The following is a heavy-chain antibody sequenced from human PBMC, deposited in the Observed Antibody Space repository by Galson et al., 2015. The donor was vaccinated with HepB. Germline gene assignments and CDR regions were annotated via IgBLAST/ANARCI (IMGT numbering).Heavy chain of an antibody. V-gene: IGHV3-9*01. CDR1: RFTFDDYA. D-gene: IGHD6-13*01. J-gene: IGHJ3*02. CDR2: ISWNSGSI. Sequence: SLRLSCAGSRFTFDDYAMHWVRQAPGKGLEWVSGISWNSGSIDYADSVKGRFTISRDNAKNSLYLQMNSLRAEDTALYYCAKDIEGRGSWYNGDAFDNWGQGTMVTVSS. CDR3: AKDIEGRGSWYNGDAFDN.